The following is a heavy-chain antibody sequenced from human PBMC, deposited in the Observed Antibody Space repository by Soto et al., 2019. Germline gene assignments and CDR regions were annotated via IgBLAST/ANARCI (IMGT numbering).Heavy chain of an antibody. CDR2: IWYDGSNK. CDR1: GFTFSSYG. V-gene: IGHV3-33*01. D-gene: IGHD6-13*01. Sequence: LRLSCAACGFTFSSYGMHWVRQAPGKGLEWVAVIWYDGSNKYYADSVKGRFTISRDNSKNTLYLQMNSLRAEDTAVYYCARDKVSAPAGTDYWGQGTLVTVSS. CDR3: ARDKVSAPAGTDY. J-gene: IGHJ4*02.